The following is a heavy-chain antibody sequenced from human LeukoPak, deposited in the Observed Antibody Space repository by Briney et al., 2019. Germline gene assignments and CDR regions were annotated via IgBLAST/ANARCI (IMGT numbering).Heavy chain of an antibody. CDR2: ISSSSRTI. J-gene: IGHJ4*02. Sequence: PGGSLRLSCAASGFIFSSYSMNWVRQAPGKGLEWVSYISSSSRTIYYADSVKGRFTISRDNAKNSLYLQMNSLRAEDTAVYYCARDLYYDSSGYSPFDYWGQGTLVTVSS. CDR3: ARDLYYDSSGYSPFDY. D-gene: IGHD3-22*01. CDR1: GFIFSSYS. V-gene: IGHV3-48*01.